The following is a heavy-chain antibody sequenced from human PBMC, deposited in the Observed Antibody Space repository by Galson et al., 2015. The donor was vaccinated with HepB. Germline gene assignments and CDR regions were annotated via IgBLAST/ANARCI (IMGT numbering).Heavy chain of an antibody. J-gene: IGHJ4*02. CDR1: GYTFTSYA. Sequence: SVKVSCKASGYTFTSYAMHWVRQAPGQRLEWMGWINAGSGNTKYSQKFRGRVTFTRDTSASTAYMELSSLRSEDTGVYYCARLVVRGVYFDYWGQGTLVNLSS. D-gene: IGHD3-10*01. CDR2: INAGSGNT. CDR3: ARLVVRGVYFDY. V-gene: IGHV1-3*01.